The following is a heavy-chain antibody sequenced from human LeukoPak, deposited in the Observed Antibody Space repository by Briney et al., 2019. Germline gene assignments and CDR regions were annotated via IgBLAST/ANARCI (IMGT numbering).Heavy chain of an antibody. Sequence: GGSLKLSCEASGLPFANYALSWVRQAPGKGLEWVSAIHYSGGSTYYADSVKGRFTISRDNSKNTLYLQMNSLRAEDTAVYYCPKVIREVDISYEYWGQGDLVTVSS. CDR1: GLPFANYA. D-gene: IGHD3-16*01. CDR3: PKVIREVDISYEY. CDR2: IHYSGGST. V-gene: IGHV3-23*01. J-gene: IGHJ4*02.